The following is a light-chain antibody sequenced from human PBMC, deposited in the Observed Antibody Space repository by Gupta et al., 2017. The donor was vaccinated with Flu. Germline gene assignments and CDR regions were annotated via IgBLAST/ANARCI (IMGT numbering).Light chain of an antibody. J-gene: IGLJ3*02. CDR3: QSYDSSLSGSV. CDR2: GNN. Sequence: QSVLTQPPSVSGAPGQRLTISCTGSSSNFGAGYEVHWYQQLPGTAPKLLIYGNNNRPSGVPDRFSGSKSGTSASLAITGLQAEDEAQYYCQSYDSSLSGSVFGGGTKLTVL. V-gene: IGLV1-40*01. CDR1: SSNFGAGYE.